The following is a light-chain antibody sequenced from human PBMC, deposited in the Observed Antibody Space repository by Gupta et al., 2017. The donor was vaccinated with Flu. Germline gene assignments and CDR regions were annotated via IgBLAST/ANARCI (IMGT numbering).Light chain of an antibody. CDR1: RRVSDS. CDR3: QSWVT. V-gene: IGKV3-11*01. J-gene: IGKJ4*01. Sequence: SLSPGERATLSCRASRRVSDSLAWYQQKPGRAPILLIYDTFKRATAIPDRFSGSGSGTDFTLSISSLEPEDFAVYYCQSWVTFGGGTKVEIK. CDR2: DTF.